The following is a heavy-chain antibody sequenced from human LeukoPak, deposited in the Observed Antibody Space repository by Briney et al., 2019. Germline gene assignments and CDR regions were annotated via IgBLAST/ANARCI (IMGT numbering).Heavy chain of an antibody. V-gene: IGHV3-30-3*02. Sequence: GRSLRLSCAASGFTFSSYAMHWVRQAPGKGLEWVAVISYDGSNKYYADSVKGRFTISRDNSKNTLYLQMNSLRAEDTAVYYCAKMTAMGFSDYWGQGTLVTVSS. D-gene: IGHD2-21*02. CDR2: ISYDGSNK. J-gene: IGHJ4*02. CDR1: GFTFSSYA. CDR3: AKMTAMGFSDY.